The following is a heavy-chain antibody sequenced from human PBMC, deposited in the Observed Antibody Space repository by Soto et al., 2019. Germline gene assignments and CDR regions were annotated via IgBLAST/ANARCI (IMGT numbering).Heavy chain of an antibody. CDR3: ARGPVVTPFVDY. D-gene: IGHD2-21*02. CDR2: IYYSGST. CDR1: GGSVTSGNYY. J-gene: IGHJ4*02. Sequence: PSETLSLTCTVSGGSVTSGNYYWSWIRQPPGKGLEWIGHIYYSGSTNYNPSLKSRVTISVDASKNQFSLKLSSVTAADTAIYYCARGPVVTPFVDYWGQGTPVTVSS. V-gene: IGHV4-61*01.